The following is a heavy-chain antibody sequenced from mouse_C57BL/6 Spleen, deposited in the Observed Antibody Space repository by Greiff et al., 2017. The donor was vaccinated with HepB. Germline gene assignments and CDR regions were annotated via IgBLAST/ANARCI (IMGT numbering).Heavy chain of an antibody. V-gene: IGHV1-85*01. D-gene: IGHD2-1*01. CDR3: ARSNGNYPVDCDY. Sequence: VQLQQSGPELVKPGASVKLSCKASGYTFTSYDINWVKQRPGQGLEWIGWIYPRDGSTKYNEKFKGKATLTVDTSSSTAYMELHSLTSEDSAVYFCARSNGNYPVDCDYWGQGTTRTVSA. CDR2: IYPRDGST. J-gene: IGHJ2*01. CDR1: GYTFTSYD.